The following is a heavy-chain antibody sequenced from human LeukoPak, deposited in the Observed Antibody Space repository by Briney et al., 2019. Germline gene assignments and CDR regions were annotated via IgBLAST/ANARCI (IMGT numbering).Heavy chain of an antibody. V-gene: IGHV3-64*01. CDR1: GFTFSSYA. CDR2: ISSNGGST. CDR3: ARGAQIDY. Sequence: PGGSLRLSCAASGFTFSSYAMHWVRQAPGKGLEYVSAISSNGGSTYYANSVKGRFTISRDNSKNTLYLQMGSLRAEDMAVYYCARGAQIDYWGQGTLVTVSS. J-gene: IGHJ4*02.